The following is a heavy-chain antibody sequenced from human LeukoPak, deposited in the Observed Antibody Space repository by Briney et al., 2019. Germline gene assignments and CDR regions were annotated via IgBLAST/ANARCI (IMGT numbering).Heavy chain of an antibody. CDR1: GFTFDDYG. Sequence: PGGSLRLSCAASGFTFDDYGMSWVRQAPGKGLEWVSGINWNGGSTGYADSVKGRFTISRDNAKNSLYLQMNSLRAEDTALYYCARGALAARLSGYYYYYMDVWGKGTTVTVSS. D-gene: IGHD6-6*01. CDR2: INWNGGST. J-gene: IGHJ6*03. V-gene: IGHV3-20*04. CDR3: ARGALAARLSGYYYYYMDV.